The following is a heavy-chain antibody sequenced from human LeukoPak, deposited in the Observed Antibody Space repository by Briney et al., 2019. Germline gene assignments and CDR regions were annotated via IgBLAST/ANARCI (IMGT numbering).Heavy chain of an antibody. CDR1: GYTFTSYS. Sequence: ASVKVSCKASGYTFTSYSIHWVRQAPGQRLEWMGWINAGNGNTKYSQKFQGRVTITRDTSASTAYMELSSLRSEDTAVYYCAPASSGWQFDYWGQGTLVTVSS. V-gene: IGHV1-3*01. CDR2: INAGNGNT. CDR3: APASSGWQFDY. D-gene: IGHD6-19*01. J-gene: IGHJ4*02.